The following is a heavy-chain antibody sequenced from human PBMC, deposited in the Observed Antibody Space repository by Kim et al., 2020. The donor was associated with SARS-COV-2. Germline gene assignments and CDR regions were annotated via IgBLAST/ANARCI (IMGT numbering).Heavy chain of an antibody. CDR2: IYYSGST. Sequence: SETLSLTCTVSGGSISSYYWSWIRQPPGKGLEWIGYIYYSGSTNYNPSLKSRVTISVDTSKNQFSLKLSSVTAADTAVYYCARSSRRLVVAATQPFDYWGQGTLVTVSS. V-gene: IGHV4-59*01. J-gene: IGHJ4*02. CDR1: GGSISSYY. CDR3: ARSSRRLVVAATQPFDY. D-gene: IGHD2-15*01.